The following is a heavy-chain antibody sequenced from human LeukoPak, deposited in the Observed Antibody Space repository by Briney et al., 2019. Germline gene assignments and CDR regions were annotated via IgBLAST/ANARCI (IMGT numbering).Heavy chain of an antibody. V-gene: IGHV3-23*01. J-gene: IGHJ6*02. CDR3: AKDSNPDGYYYYGMDV. CDR2: ISGSGGST. Sequence: GGSLRLSCAASGFTFSSYAMSWVRQAPGKGLEWVSAISGSGGSTYYADSVKGRFTISRDNSKNTLYLQMYSLRAEDTAVYYCAKDSNPDGYYYYGMDVWGQGTTVTVSS. CDR1: GFTFSSYA. D-gene: IGHD3-3*02.